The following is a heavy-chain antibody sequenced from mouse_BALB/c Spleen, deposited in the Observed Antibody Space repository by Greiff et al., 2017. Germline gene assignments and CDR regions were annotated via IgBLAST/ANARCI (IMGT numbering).Heavy chain of an antibody. CDR1: GFTFNSYA. J-gene: IGHJ2*01. CDR2: ISSGGST. CDR3: ARYYRYDDGCRDY. Sequence: EVKLMESGGGLVKPGGSLKLSCAASGFTFNSYAMSWVRQTPEKRLEWVASISSGGSTYYPDSVKGRFTISRDNARNILYLQMSSLRSEDTAMYYCARYYRYDDGCRDYWGQGTTLTVSS. V-gene: IGHV5-6-5*01. D-gene: IGHD2-14*01.